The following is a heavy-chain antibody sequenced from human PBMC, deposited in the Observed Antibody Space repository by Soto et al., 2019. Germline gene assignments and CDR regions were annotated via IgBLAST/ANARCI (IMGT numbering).Heavy chain of an antibody. CDR2: IYYSGST. CDR3: ARAGVVVTSPFDY. D-gene: IGHD2-21*02. V-gene: IGHV4-30-4*01. J-gene: IGHJ4*02. Sequence: QVQLQESGPGLVKPSQTLSLTCTVSGGSISSGDYYWSWIRQPPGKGLEWIGSIYYSGSTYYNPSLKRRVTISVDTSKNQFSLKLSSVTAADTDVYYCARAGVVVTSPFDYWGQGTLVTVSS. CDR1: GGSISSGDYY.